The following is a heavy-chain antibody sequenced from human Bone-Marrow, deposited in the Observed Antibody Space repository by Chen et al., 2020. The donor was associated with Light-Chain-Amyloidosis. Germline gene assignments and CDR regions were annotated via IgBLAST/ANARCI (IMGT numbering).Heavy chain of an antibody. Sequence: EVQLVESGGGLVQPGGSLRLSCVASGFTFSDHWMHWVRQAPGESLVWVSYIKSDGRSTTYADSVKGRFTISRDNAKNTLYLQRSSLGADDTAVYYCARDGASTTDLDYWSQGSLVTVSS. CDR1: GFTFSDHW. CDR2: IKSDGRST. V-gene: IGHV3-74*01. CDR3: ARDGASTTDLDY. D-gene: IGHD1-1*01. J-gene: IGHJ4*02.